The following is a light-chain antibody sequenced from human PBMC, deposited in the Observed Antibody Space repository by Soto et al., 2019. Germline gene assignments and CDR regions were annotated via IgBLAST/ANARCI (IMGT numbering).Light chain of an antibody. CDR2: EVS. CDR3: SSYTTSSTLV. CDR1: SSDVGNYNR. Sequence: QSVLTQPPSVSGSPGQSVTISCTGTSSDVGNYNRVSWYQQPPGTAPKLMIYEVSNRPSGVPDRFSGSKSGNTASLTISGLQAEDEADYYCSSYTTSSTLVFGGGTKSPS. J-gene: IGLJ2*01. V-gene: IGLV2-18*02.